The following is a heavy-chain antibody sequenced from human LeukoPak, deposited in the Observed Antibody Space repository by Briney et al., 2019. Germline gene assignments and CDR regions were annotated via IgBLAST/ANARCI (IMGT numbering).Heavy chain of an antibody. CDR2: ISSSSSYI. CDR3: ARDPSSGWSDAFDI. D-gene: IGHD6-19*01. J-gene: IGHJ3*02. CDR1: GFTFSSYS. Sequence: GGSLRLSCAASGFTFSSYSMNWVRPAPGKGLEWVSSISSSSSYIYYADSLKGRFTISRDNAKNSLYLQMNSLRAEDTAVYYCARDPSSGWSDAFDIWGQGTMVTVSS. V-gene: IGHV3-21*01.